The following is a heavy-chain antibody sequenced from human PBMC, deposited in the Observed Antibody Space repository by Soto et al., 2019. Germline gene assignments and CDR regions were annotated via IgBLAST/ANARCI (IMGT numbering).Heavy chain of an antibody. CDR1: GGSISSGGYS. CDR3: ARARGGDYRYYFDY. Sequence: SETLSLTCAVSGGSISSGGYSWSWIRQPPGKGLEWIGYIYHSGSTYYNPSLKSRVTISVDRSKNQFSLKLSSATAADTAVYYCARARGGDYRYYFDYWGQGTLVTVSS. V-gene: IGHV4-30-2*01. D-gene: IGHD4-17*01. J-gene: IGHJ4*02. CDR2: IYHSGST.